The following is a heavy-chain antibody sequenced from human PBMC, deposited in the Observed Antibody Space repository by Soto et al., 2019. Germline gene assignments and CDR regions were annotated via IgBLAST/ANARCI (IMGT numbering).Heavy chain of an antibody. CDR2: ISAYNGNT. D-gene: IGHD3-16*02. V-gene: IGHV1-18*01. CDR3: GRDWGGYHSIWGSYRYDDAFDI. Sequence: ASVKVSCKAAGYTFTSYGISWVRQAPGQGLEWMGWISAYNGNTNYAQKLQGRVTMTTDTSTSTAYMELRSLRSDDTAVYYCGRDWGGYHSIWGSYRYDDAFDIWGQGTMVTVSS. CDR1: GYTFTSYG. J-gene: IGHJ3*02.